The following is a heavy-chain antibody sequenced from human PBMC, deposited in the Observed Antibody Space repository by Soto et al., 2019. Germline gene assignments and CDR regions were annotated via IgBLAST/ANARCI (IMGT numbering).Heavy chain of an antibody. CDR2: IFSSGST. V-gene: IGHV4-4*07. Sequence: SETLSLTCTVSGGSISSYYWNWIRQPAGKGLEWIGRIFSSGSTSFNPSLESRVAMSVDTSKNHFSLNLSSVTAADMAVYYCAREGSYSAYNFAHGIQLWSFDFWGQGALVTVSS. J-gene: IGHJ4*02. CDR1: GGSISSYY. CDR3: AREGSYSAYNFAHGIQLWSFDF. D-gene: IGHD5-12*01.